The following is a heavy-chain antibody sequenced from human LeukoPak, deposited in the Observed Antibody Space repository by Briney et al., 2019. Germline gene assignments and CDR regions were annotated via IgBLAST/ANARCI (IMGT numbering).Heavy chain of an antibody. CDR2: SNEDGSTT. V-gene: IGHV3-74*01. J-gene: IGHJ4*02. Sequence: GGSLRLSCAASGFTFSSNWMHWVRQAPGKGLVWVSRSNEDGSTTNYADSVKGRFTISRDNAKNTLYLQMNSLTAEDTAVYYCVMTTVTKGDYWGQGTLVTVSS. CDR3: VMTTVTKGDY. D-gene: IGHD4-11*01. CDR1: GFTFSSNW.